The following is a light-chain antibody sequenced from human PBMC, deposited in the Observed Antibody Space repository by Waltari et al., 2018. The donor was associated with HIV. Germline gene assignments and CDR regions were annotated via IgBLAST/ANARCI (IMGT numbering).Light chain of an antibody. Sequence: QSVLTQPPPVSAAPGQKVTISCSGISSNIGNNYVSWYQQLPGTAPKLLIYDNNKRPSGIPDRFSGSKSGTSATLGVTGLQTGDEADYYCGTWDSSLSAWVFGGGTKLTVL. CDR2: DNN. CDR3: GTWDSSLSAWV. CDR1: SSNIGNNY. V-gene: IGLV1-51*01. J-gene: IGLJ3*02.